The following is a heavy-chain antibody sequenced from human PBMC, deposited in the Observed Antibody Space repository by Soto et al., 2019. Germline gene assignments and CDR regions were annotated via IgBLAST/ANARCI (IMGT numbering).Heavy chain of an antibody. CDR1: GFTFSSYA. D-gene: IGHD3-16*02. CDR2: ISYDGSNK. CDR3: ARDRGYDYVWGSYRSEYAFDI. Sequence: QVQLVESGGGVVQTGRSLRLSCAASGFTFSSYAMHWVRQAPGKGLEWVAVISYDGSNKYYADSVKGRFNISRDNSKNTLYLQMNRLRAEDTAVYYCARDRGYDYVWGSYRSEYAFDIWGQGTMVTVSS. J-gene: IGHJ3*02. V-gene: IGHV3-30-3*01.